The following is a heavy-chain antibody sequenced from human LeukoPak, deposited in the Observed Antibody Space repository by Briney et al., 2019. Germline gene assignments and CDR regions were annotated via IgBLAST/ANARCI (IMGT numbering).Heavy chain of an antibody. CDR1: GYTFTSYG. D-gene: IGHD1-26*01. V-gene: IGHV1-18*01. CDR3: ARDAFPNGSYSAADY. J-gene: IGHJ4*02. CDR2: ISAYNGNT. Sequence: ASVKVSCKASGYTFTSYGISWVRQAPGQGLEWMGWISAYNGNTNYAQKLQGRVTMTTDTSTSTAYMELRSLRSDDTAVYYCARDAFPNGSYSAADYWGQGTLVTVSS.